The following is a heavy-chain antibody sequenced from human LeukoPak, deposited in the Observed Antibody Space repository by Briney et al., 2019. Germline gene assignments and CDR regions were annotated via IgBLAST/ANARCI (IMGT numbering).Heavy chain of an antibody. D-gene: IGHD3-22*01. Sequence: ASVTVSYTASGYTFTSYDINWVRQAVGHGLDWIGWMNSISGNTGYAQKFQGRVTMTRNTSISTAYMELSSLRSEDTAVYYCASGPLDYYDSSGCLDYWGQGTLVTVSS. V-gene: IGHV1-8*01. CDR2: MNSISGNT. CDR1: GYTFTSYD. J-gene: IGHJ4*02. CDR3: ASGPLDYYDSSGCLDY.